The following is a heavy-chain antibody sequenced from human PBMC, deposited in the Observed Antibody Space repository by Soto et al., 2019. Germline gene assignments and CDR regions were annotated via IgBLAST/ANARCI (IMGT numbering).Heavy chain of an antibody. CDR3: AKTIGSGSYMPF. Sequence: QVQLQESGPGLVKPSGTLSLTCTVSGDSISDSNWWTWVRQPPGKGLEWIGEVYHSGRANYNPSHRSRVTMSADTLKNHFNLRLSSVTAADTAVYYCAKTIGSGSYMPFWGQGTRVAVSP. CDR1: GDSISDSNW. J-gene: IGHJ4*02. V-gene: IGHV4-4*02. D-gene: IGHD3-10*01. CDR2: VYHSGRA.